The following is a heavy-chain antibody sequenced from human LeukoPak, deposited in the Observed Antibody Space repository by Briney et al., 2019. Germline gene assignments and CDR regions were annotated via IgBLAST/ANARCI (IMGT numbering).Heavy chain of an antibody. CDR2: ISYDGSNK. D-gene: IGHD2-15*01. V-gene: IGHV3-30*18. CDR3: AKSGDIVVVVAAPDY. Sequence: GRSLRLSCAACGFTFSSYGMHWVRQAPGKGLKWVAVISYDGSNKYYADSVKGRFPISRDNSKNTLYLQMNSLRAEDTAVYYCAKSGDIVVVVAAPDYWGRGTLVTVSS. CDR1: GFTFSSYG. J-gene: IGHJ4*02.